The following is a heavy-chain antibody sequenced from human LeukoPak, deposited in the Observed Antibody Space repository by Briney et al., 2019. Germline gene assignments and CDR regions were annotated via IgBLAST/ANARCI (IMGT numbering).Heavy chain of an antibody. D-gene: IGHD2-8*01. CDR3: ARDPSLFYRCDPGSNWFDP. CDR2: ISAYNGNT. V-gene: IGHV1-18*01. J-gene: IGHJ5*02. Sequence: ASVKVSCKASGHTFTSYGISWVRQAPGQGLEWMGWISAYNGNTNYAQKLQGRVTMTTDTSTSTAYMELRSLSSDDTAVYYCARDPSLFYRCDPGSNWFDPWGQGTLVTVSS. CDR1: GHTFTSYG.